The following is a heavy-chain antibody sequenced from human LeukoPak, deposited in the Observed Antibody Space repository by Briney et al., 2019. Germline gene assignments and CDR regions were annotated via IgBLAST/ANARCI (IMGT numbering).Heavy chain of an antibody. CDR3: ASLSMEGATTNWFDP. Sequence: SETLSLTCTVSGYSISSGYYWGWIRQPPGKGLEWIGSIYHGGSTFYNPSLKSRVTISVDRSKNQFSLKLGSVTAADTAVYYCASLSMEGATTNWFDPWGQGTLVTVSS. CDR2: IYHGGST. D-gene: IGHD1-26*01. CDR1: GYSISSGYY. J-gene: IGHJ5*02. V-gene: IGHV4-38-2*02.